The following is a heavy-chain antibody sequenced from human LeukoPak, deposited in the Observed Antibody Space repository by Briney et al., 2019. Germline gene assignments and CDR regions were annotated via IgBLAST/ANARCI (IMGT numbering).Heavy chain of an antibody. V-gene: IGHV4-30-4*01. CDR2: IYYSGST. CDR3: ARGYYDSSGYYYVDY. Sequence: PSQTLSLTRTVSGGSISSGDYYWSWIRQPPGTGLEWIGYIYYSGSTYYNPSLKSRVTISVDTSKNQFSLKLSSVTAADTAVYYCARGYYDSSGYYYVDYWGQGTLVTVSS. D-gene: IGHD3-22*01. CDR1: GGSISSGDYY. J-gene: IGHJ4*02.